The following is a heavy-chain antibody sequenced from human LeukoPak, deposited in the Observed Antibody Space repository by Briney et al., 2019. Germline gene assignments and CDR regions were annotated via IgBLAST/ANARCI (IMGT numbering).Heavy chain of an antibody. V-gene: IGHV3-9*01. J-gene: IGHJ4*02. CDR2: ISWNSGSI. Sequence: PGGSLRLSCAASGFTFDDYAMHWVRQAPGKGLEWVSGISWNSGSIGYADSVKGRFTISRDNAKNTLYLQMNSLRAEDTAVYYCARTLYSYAYGYWGQGTLVTVSS. CDR3: ARTLYSYAYGY. CDR1: GFTFDDYA. D-gene: IGHD5-18*01.